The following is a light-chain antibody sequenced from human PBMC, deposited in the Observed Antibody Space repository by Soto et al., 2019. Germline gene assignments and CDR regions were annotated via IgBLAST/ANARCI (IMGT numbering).Light chain of an antibody. Sequence: DIQMTQSPSTLSASVGDRVTITCRASQSISSWLAWYQQKPGKAPKLLIYKASSLESGVPSRFSGSGSGTEFTLTSSSLQPDDFATYYCQQYNSIREWTFGQGTKVEIK. J-gene: IGKJ1*01. V-gene: IGKV1-5*03. CDR2: KAS. CDR3: QQYNSIREWT. CDR1: QSISSW.